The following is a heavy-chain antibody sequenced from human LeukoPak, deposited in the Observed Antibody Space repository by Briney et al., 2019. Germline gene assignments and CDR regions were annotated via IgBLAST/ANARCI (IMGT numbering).Heavy chain of an antibody. J-gene: IGHJ6*02. CDR1: GFTFSSYA. CDR2: ISYDGSNK. D-gene: IGHD5-12*01. CDR3: ASGEKRGYSGYDWYYGMDV. Sequence: GRSLRLSCAASGFTFSSYAMHWVRQAPGKGLEWVAVISYDGSNKYYADSVKGRFTISRDNSKNSLYLQMNSLRAEDTAVYYCASGEKRGYSGYDWYYGMDVWGQGTTVTVSS. V-gene: IGHV3-30-3*01.